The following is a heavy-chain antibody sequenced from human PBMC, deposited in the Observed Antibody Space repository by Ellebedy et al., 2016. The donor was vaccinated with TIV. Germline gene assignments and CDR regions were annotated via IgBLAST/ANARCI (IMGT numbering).Heavy chain of an antibody. Sequence: AASVKVSCKASGYTFTNYDLSWVRQAPGQGLEWMGWISGYNGHTNYAQKLQGRVTMTTDTSTSTAYMELRSLRSDDTAVYYCARDNTVGGTNWFDPWGQGTLVIVSS. J-gene: IGHJ5*02. CDR2: ISGYNGHT. CDR1: GYTFTNYD. V-gene: IGHV1-18*04. D-gene: IGHD6-19*01. CDR3: ARDNTVGGTNWFDP.